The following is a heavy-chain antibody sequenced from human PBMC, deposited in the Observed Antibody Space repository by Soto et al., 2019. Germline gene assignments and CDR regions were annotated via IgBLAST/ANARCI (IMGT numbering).Heavy chain of an antibody. CDR1: GYSLTVLS. V-gene: IGHV1-24*01. D-gene: IGHD3-22*01. J-gene: IGHJ4*02. CDR2: FDPEDGET. Sequence: ASVNVSRKVSGYSLTVLSMHWVRQAPGKGLEWMGGFDPEDGETIYAQKFQGRVTMTEDTSTDTAYMELSSLRSEDTAVYYCATDLYYDTPVSDYWGQGTLVTVSS. CDR3: ATDLYYDTPVSDY.